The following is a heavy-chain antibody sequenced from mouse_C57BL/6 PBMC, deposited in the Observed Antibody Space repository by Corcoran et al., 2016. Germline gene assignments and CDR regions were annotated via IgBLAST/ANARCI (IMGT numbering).Heavy chain of an antibody. CDR2: INPNNGGT. CDR1: GYTITDYY. J-gene: IGHJ3*01. CDR3: ARKDCNSWFAY. Sequence: EVQLQQSGPELVKPGASVKISCKASGYTITDYYMNWVKQSHGKSLEWIGDINPNNGGTSYNQKFKGKATLTVDKSSSTAYMELRSLTSEGSAVYYCARKDCNSWFAYWGQGTLVTVSA. V-gene: IGHV1-26*01. D-gene: IGHD2-1*01.